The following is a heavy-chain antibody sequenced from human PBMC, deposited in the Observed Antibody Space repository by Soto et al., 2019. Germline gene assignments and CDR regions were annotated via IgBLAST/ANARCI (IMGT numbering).Heavy chain of an antibody. Sequence: PGGSLRLSCAASGFTFSSYAMSRVRQAPGKGLEWVSAISGSGGSTYYADSVKGRFTISRDNSKNTLYLQMNSLRAEDTAVYYCAKSVGVVHYYYYYMDVWGKGTTVTVSS. D-gene: IGHD3-3*01. CDR1: GFTFSSYA. CDR2: ISGSGGST. CDR3: AKSVGVVHYYYYYMDV. V-gene: IGHV3-23*01. J-gene: IGHJ6*03.